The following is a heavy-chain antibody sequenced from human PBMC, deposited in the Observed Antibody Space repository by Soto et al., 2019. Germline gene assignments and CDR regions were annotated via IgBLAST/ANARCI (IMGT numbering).Heavy chain of an antibody. CDR3: ARGIAVAGTLDY. Sequence: GASVKVSCKASGYTFTSYAMHWVRQAPGQRLEWMGWINAGNGNTKYSQKFQGRVTITRDTSASTAYMELSSLRSEDTAVYYCARGIAVAGTLDYWGQGTLVTVSS. CDR1: GYTFTSYA. CDR2: INAGNGNT. J-gene: IGHJ4*02. V-gene: IGHV1-3*01. D-gene: IGHD6-19*01.